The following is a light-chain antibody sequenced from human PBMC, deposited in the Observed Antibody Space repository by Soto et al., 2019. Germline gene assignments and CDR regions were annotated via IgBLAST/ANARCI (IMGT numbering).Light chain of an antibody. CDR2: GAS. CDR3: QQYNNWPPIT. V-gene: IGKV3-15*01. Sequence: EVVMTQSPATLSVSPWERVALSCMASQSVRSNLACYQQKPGQSPRLLIYGASTRATGIPARFSGSGSGTEFTLTISSLQSEDFAVYYCQQYNNWPPITFGQGTRLEIK. CDR1: QSVRSN. J-gene: IGKJ5*01.